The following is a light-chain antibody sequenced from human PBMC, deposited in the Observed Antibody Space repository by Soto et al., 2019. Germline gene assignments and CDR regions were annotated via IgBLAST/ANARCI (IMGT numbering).Light chain of an antibody. CDR1: QGISSY. CDR3: QHFYGYPET. CDR2: AAS. Sequence: QMPLPPSPQPAYVGDRVTITCRASQGISSYLGWYQQKPGKAPNLLIYAASTLQSGVPSRFSGGGSGTDFTLTISSLQPEDFATYYCQHFYGYPETFGGGTKVDIK. J-gene: IGKJ4*02. V-gene: IGKV1-9*01.